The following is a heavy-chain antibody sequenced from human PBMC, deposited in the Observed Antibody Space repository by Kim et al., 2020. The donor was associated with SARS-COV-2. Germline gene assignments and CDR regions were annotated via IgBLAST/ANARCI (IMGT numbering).Heavy chain of an antibody. CDR2: INPSGGSA. Sequence: ASVKVSCKASGYTFTSSHIQWVRQAPGQGLEWVGIINPSGGSATYAQKLQGRVTMTSDTSAGTVYMELSSLRSEDTALYYCARGTWGGGGWCYGSGQYHRFEPWGQGTLVTVSS. CDR3: ARGTWGGGGWCYGSGQYHRFEP. V-gene: IGHV1-46*03. CDR1: GYTFTSSH. D-gene: IGHD3-10*01. J-gene: IGHJ5*02.